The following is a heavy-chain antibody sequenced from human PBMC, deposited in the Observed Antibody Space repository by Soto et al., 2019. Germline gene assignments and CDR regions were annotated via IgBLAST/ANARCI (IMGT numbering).Heavy chain of an antibody. D-gene: IGHD3-9*01. J-gene: IGHJ6*02. Sequence: SVKVSCKASGGTFSSYAISWVRQAPGQGLEWMGGIIPIFGTANYAQKFQGRVTITADESTSTAYMELSSLRSEDTAVYYCARHYDILTGYYVDYYYGMDVWGQGTTVTVSS. CDR2: IIPIFGTA. CDR1: GGTFSSYA. CDR3: ARHYDILTGYYVDYYYGMDV. V-gene: IGHV1-69*13.